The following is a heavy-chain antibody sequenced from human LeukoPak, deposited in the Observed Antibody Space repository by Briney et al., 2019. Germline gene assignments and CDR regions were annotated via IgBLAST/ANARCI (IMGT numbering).Heavy chain of an antibody. CDR2: ISWNSGSI. Sequence: SLRLSCAASGFIFSNHAMHWVRQAPGKGLEWVSGISWNSGSIAYVDSVKGRFTISRDNAKNTLYLEMNSLRPEGTALYYCAKDKGIVGAYNCFDYWGQGTLVTVSS. D-gene: IGHD1-26*01. V-gene: IGHV3-9*01. CDR1: GFIFSNHA. CDR3: AKDKGIVGAYNCFDY. J-gene: IGHJ4*02.